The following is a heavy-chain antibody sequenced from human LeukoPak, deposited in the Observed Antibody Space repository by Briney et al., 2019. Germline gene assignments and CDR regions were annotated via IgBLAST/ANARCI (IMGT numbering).Heavy chain of an antibody. CDR1: GGSFSGYY. V-gene: IGHV4-34*01. Sequence: SETLSLTCAVYGGSFSGYYWSWIRQPPGKGLEWIGEINHSGSTNYNPSLKSRVTISVDTSKNQFSLKLSSVTAADTAVYYCARGRLVRGPLGYWGQGTLVTVSS. J-gene: IGHJ4*02. CDR3: ARGRLVRGPLGY. CDR2: INHSGST. D-gene: IGHD3-10*01.